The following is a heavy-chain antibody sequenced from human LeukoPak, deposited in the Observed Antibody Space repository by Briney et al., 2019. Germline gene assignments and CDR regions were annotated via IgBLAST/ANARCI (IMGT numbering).Heavy chain of an antibody. Sequence: PGGSLRLSCVTSTFNFGNYGMHWVRQAPGKGLEWVAIIFWDGSSEYYAASVKGRFTISRDNFRNILYLQMNSLTAEDTAVYYCARHNGIAAGGDHIDYWGQGTLVTVSS. CDR3: ARHNGIAAGGDHIDY. D-gene: IGHD6-13*01. CDR2: IFWDGSSE. J-gene: IGHJ4*02. V-gene: IGHV3-33*01. CDR1: TFNFGNYG.